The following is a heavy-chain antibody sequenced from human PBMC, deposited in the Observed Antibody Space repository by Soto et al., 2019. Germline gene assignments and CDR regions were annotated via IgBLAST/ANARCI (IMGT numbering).Heavy chain of an antibody. CDR3: ARGCSSTSGYTKQTFDY. CDR2: ISAYNGNT. V-gene: IGHV1-18*01. CDR1: GYTFTSYG. J-gene: IGHJ4*02. Sequence: ASVKVSCKASGYTFTSYGISWVRQAPGKGLEGMGWISAYNGNTNYEQKLQGRVNMTTDTSTSTAYMELRSLRSADTAVYYCARGCSSTSGYTKQTFDYWGQGTLVTVSS. D-gene: IGHD2-2*02.